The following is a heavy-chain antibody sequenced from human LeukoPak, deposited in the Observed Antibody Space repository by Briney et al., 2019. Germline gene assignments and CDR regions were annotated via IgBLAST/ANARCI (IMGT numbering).Heavy chain of an antibody. CDR3: AHSSWGGHYHKNFDY. V-gene: IGHV2-5*01. CDR1: GFSLNISGVG. D-gene: IGHD2-21*01. Sequence: ESGPTLVNPTRTLTLTCNFSGFSLNISGVGVGWIRQPPGKALEWLALIFWNDDKHYSPSLKNRVAITKDTSKNQVVLTVTDVDPVDTATYFCAHSSWGGHYHKNFDYWGQGSLVTVSS. CDR2: IFWNDDK. J-gene: IGHJ4*02.